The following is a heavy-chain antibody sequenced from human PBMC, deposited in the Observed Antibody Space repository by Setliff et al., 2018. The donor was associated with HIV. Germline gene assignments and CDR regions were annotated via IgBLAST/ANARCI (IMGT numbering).Heavy chain of an antibody. V-gene: IGHV3-23*01. CDR1: GFTFSTYA. CDR2: ISATTGDT. Sequence: PGGSLRLSCAASGFTFSTYAMSWVRQAPGRGLEWVSAISATTGDTYFADSVKGRFTISADTSKNTLYLQMIRLSAEDTAVYYCARDLDPYFAMAVWGQGTTVTVSS. J-gene: IGHJ6*02. CDR3: ARDLDPYFAMAV.